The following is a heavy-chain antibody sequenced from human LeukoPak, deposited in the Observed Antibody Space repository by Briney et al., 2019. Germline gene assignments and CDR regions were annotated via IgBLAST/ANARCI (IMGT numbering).Heavy chain of an antibody. CDR3: ATQVGATTPGAFDI. Sequence: SETLSLTCTVSGGSISSYYWSWIRQPAGKGLEWIGRTYTSGSTNYNPSLKSRVTMSVDTSKNQFSLKLSSVTAADTAVYYCATQVGATTPGAFDIWGQGTMVTVSS. J-gene: IGHJ3*02. D-gene: IGHD1-26*01. V-gene: IGHV4-4*07. CDR1: GGSISSYY. CDR2: TYTSGST.